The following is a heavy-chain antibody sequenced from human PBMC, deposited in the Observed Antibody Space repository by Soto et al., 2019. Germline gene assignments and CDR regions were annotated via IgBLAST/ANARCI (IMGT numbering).Heavy chain of an antibody. CDR1: GYTFTGYY. D-gene: IGHD6-13*01. Sequence: ASVKVSCKASGYTFTGYYMHWVRQAPGQGLEWTGWINPNSGGTNYAQKFQGRVTMTRDTSISTAYMELSRLRSDDTAVYYCARVFTIAAKNDYWGQGTLVTVSS. CDR3: ARVFTIAAKNDY. CDR2: INPNSGGT. V-gene: IGHV1-2*02. J-gene: IGHJ4*02.